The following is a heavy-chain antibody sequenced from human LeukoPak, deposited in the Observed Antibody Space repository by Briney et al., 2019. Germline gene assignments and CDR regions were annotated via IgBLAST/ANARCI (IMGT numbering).Heavy chain of an antibody. Sequence: SETLSLTCTVSGYSISSGYYWGWIRQPPGKGLKWIGSISHSGSTYYNPSLKSRVTISVDTSKNQFSLKLSSVTAADTAVYYCAREKGYGGNPGDFDYWGQGTLVTVSS. CDR3: AREKGYGGNPGDFDY. CDR2: ISHSGST. D-gene: IGHD4-23*01. V-gene: IGHV4-38-2*02. J-gene: IGHJ4*02. CDR1: GYSISSGYY.